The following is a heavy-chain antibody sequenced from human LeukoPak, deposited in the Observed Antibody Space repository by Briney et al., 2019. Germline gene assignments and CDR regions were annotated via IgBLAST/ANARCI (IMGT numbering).Heavy chain of an antibody. V-gene: IGHV2-5*02. D-gene: IGHD6-19*01. J-gene: IGHJ3*02. CDR1: GFSLSTSGVG. CDR2: IYWDDDK. CDR3: AHGTVGGTGGAFDI. Sequence: SGPTLVNPTQTLTLTCSFSGFSLSTSGVGVGWIRQPPGKALEWLALIYWDDDKRYSPSLKSRLTITKDTSKNQVVLTMTNMDPVDTATYYCAHGTVGGTGGAFDIWGQGTMVTVSS.